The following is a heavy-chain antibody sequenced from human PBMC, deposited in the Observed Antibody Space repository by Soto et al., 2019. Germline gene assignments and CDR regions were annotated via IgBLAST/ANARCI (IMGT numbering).Heavy chain of an antibody. V-gene: IGHV4-61*01. CDR3: AIGGAGTKSIDY. J-gene: IGHJ4*02. CDR1: GGSVSSGRYS. Sequence: SETLSLTCTVSGGSVSSGRYSWSWIRQPPGKGLEWIGYIFYSGSTNYNPSLKSRVTISVDTSKNQFSLKLSSVTAADTAVYYFAIGGAGTKSIDYWGQATLVTVSA. CDR2: IFYSGST. D-gene: IGHD1-1*01.